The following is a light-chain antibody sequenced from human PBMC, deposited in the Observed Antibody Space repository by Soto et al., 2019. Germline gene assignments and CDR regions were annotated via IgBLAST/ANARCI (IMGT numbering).Light chain of an antibody. V-gene: IGLV1-40*01. CDR3: QSFDSSLSGAL. J-gene: IGLJ3*02. Sequence: QSVLTQPPSVSGAPGQRVTTSCSGSSSNIGAGNDVHWYQQLPGAAPKLLIYGATRRPSGVPDRFSGSRSGNSAFLAITGLQVEDESVYYCQSFDSSLSGALFGGGTQLTVL. CDR1: SSNIGAGND. CDR2: GAT.